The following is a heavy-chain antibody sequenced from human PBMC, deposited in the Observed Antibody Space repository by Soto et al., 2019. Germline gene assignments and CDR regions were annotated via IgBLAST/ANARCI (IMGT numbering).Heavy chain of an antibody. Sequence: ASVKVSCKASGYTFTSYDINWVRQATGQGLEWMGWMNPNSGNTGYAQKFQGRVTMTRNTSISTAYMELSSLRSEDTAVYYCARVCTSWYDCWCGYQPYYYYMDVRAKGTTVTVSS. CDR3: ARVCTSWYDCWCGYQPYYYYMDV. D-gene: IGHD3-3*01. CDR1: GYTFTSYD. V-gene: IGHV1-8*01. J-gene: IGHJ6*03. CDR2: MNPNSGNT.